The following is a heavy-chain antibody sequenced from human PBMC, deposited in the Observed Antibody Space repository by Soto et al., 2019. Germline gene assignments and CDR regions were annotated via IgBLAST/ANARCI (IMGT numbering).Heavy chain of an antibody. Sequence: SGPTLVNPTQTLTLTCTFSGFSLTTGEVGVGWIRQPPGKALEWLAVIYWDDNKRYSPSLRSRLTITRDTSKNQVVLTKTNMDPVDTAKYYCAQRVSYPLSAYWGQGILVTVSS. CDR2: IYWDDNK. CDR3: AQRVSYPLSAY. V-gene: IGHV2-5*02. CDR1: GFSLTTGEVG. J-gene: IGHJ4*02.